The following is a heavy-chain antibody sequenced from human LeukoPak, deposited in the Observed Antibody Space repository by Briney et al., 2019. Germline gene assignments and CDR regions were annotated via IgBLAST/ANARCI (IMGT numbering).Heavy chain of an antibody. CDR1: GFTFSDYY. J-gene: IGHJ4*02. Sequence: GGSLRLSCAASGFTFSDYYMSWIRQAPGRGLEWVSYISSSGNTIFYADSVKGRFTPSRDNAKNSLYLQMNSLRAEDTAVYYCARVQPHYYDNSGYPPDYWGQGTLVTVSS. CDR3: ARVQPHYYDNSGYPPDY. V-gene: IGHV3-11*01. CDR2: ISSSGNTI. D-gene: IGHD3-22*01.